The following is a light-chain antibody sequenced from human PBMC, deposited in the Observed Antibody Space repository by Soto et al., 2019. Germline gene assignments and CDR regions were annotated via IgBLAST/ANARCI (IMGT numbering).Light chain of an antibody. CDR1: QSIGTW. Sequence: IQLTQSPSTQSASLGDRETITCRASQSIGTWLAWYQQKPGKAPNLLIYATSSLQGGVPSRFSGSGSGTDFTLTISRLEPEDFAVYYCQQYGSSRWTFGQGTKVDIK. J-gene: IGKJ1*01. CDR3: QQYGSSRWT. CDR2: ATS. V-gene: IGKV1-5*01.